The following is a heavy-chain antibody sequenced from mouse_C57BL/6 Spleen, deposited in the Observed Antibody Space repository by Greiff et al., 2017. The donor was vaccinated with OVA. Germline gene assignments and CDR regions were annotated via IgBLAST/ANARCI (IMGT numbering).Heavy chain of an antibody. J-gene: IGHJ2*01. V-gene: IGHV1-64*01. Sequence: QVQLQQPGAELVKPGASVKLSCKASGYTFTSYWMHWVKPRPGQGLEWIGMIHPNSGSTNYNEKFKSTATLTVDKSSSTAYMQLSSLTSEDSAVYYCARIYDGYYLCDCWGQGTTLTVSS. D-gene: IGHD2-3*01. CDR1: GYTFTSYW. CDR2: IHPNSGST. CDR3: ARIYDGYYLCDC.